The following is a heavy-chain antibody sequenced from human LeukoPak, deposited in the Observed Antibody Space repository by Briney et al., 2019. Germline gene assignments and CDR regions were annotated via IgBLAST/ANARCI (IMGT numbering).Heavy chain of an antibody. D-gene: IGHD3-10*01. V-gene: IGHV3-48*02. CDR1: GFAFSSYT. CDR3: AGGLITRIDY. CDR2: ISSGSGTI. J-gene: IGHJ4*02. Sequence: GGSLRLSCAASGFAFSSYTMNWVRQAPGKGLEWVSYISSGSGTIHYADSVKGRFTISRDNAKNSLYLQMNSLRDEDTAVYYCAGGLITRIDYWGQGTLVTVSS.